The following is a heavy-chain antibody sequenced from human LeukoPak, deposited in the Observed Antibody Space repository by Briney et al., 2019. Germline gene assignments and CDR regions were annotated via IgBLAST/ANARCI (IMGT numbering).Heavy chain of an antibody. J-gene: IGHJ4*02. D-gene: IGHD3-16*01. CDR2: IYYSGST. CDR3: ARGPLITVMED. Sequence: GSLRLSCAASGFTVSSNYMSWVRQAPGKGLEWIGYIYYSGSTNYNPSLKSRVTISVDTSKNQFSLKLSSVTAADTAVYYCARGPLITVMEDWGQGTLVTVSS. V-gene: IGHV4-59*02. CDR1: GFTVSSNY.